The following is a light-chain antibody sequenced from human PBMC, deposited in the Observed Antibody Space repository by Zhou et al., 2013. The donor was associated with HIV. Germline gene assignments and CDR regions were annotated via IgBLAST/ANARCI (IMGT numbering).Light chain of an antibody. CDR3: RQYNTHSST. V-gene: IGKV1-5*03. Sequence: DILLTQSPLALSVYIGDRVTITCRANESIGQWLAWYQQKPGKAPKVVIYKASTLESGVPSRFSGRGSGTDFTLTVNNLQPEDLATYYCRQYNTHSSTFGPGTKVEIK. CDR1: ESIGQW. J-gene: IGKJ1*01. CDR2: KAS.